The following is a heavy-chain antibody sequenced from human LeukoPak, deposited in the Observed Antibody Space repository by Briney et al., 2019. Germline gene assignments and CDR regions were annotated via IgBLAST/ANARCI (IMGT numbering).Heavy chain of an antibody. CDR1: GGSISNYY. Sequence: PSETLSLTCSVSGGSISNYYWSWIRQPPGKGLEWIGYIYYSGSTNFNPSLKSRVTISVDTSKNQFSLRLSSVTAADTAVYYCARGRSLHYFDYWGQGTLVTVSS. J-gene: IGHJ4*02. V-gene: IGHV4-59*01. CDR3: ARGRSLHYFDY. CDR2: IYYSGST.